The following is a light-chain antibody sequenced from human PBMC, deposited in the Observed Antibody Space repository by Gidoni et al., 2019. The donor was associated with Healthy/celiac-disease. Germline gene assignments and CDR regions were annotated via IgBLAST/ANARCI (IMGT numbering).Light chain of an antibody. CDR2: AAS. Sequence: DIKMTQSPSSLSASVGDRVTITCRASQRISNYLAWYQQKPGKVPKLLIYAASTLQSGVPSRFSGSGSGTDFTLTISSLQPEDVATYYCQKYNSAPWTFGQGTKVEIK. J-gene: IGKJ1*01. CDR1: QRISNY. CDR3: QKYNSAPWT. V-gene: IGKV1-27*01.